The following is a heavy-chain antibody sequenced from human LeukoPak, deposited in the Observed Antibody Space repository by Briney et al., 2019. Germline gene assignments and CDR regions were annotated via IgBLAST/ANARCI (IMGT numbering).Heavy chain of an antibody. CDR2: ISSSSSYI. CDR1: GLTFSSYS. D-gene: IGHD3-22*01. Sequence: GGSLRLSCAASGLTFSSYSMNWVRQAPGKGLEWVSSISSSSSYIYYADSVKGRFTISRDNAKNTLYLQMNSLRAEDTAVYYCARELVRSSGYDYWGQGTLVTVSS. J-gene: IGHJ4*02. V-gene: IGHV3-21*01. CDR3: ARELVRSSGYDY.